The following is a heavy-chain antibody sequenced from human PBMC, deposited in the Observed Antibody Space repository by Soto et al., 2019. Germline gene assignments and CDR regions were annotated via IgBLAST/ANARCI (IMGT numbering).Heavy chain of an antibody. CDR3: ARRQNLAAPGRYNRFDP. Sequence: QITLKESGPTLVEPTQTLTLTCTFSGFSLTSTGVGVGWIRQPPGKALEWLALIYWNDEKQYTPSLKSRITISKDTSKHQVVLTMTNRDPVDSATYYCARRQNLAAPGRYNRFDPWGQGTLVTVSS. CDR2: IYWNDEK. V-gene: IGHV2-5*01. J-gene: IGHJ5*02. CDR1: GFSLTSTGVG. D-gene: IGHD6-25*01.